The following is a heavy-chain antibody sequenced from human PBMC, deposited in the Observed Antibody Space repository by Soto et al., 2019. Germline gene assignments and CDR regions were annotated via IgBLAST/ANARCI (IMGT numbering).Heavy chain of an antibody. Sequence: GGSLRLSRAASGLTFNSYAMSWVRQAPGKGLEWVSAISGSGGSTYYADSVKGRFTISRDNSKNTLYLQMNSLRAEDTAVYYCAGQNLYSSSPQFDYWGQGTLVTVSS. CDR1: GLTFNSYA. CDR2: ISGSGGST. V-gene: IGHV3-23*01. J-gene: IGHJ4*02. CDR3: AGQNLYSSSPQFDY. D-gene: IGHD6-6*01.